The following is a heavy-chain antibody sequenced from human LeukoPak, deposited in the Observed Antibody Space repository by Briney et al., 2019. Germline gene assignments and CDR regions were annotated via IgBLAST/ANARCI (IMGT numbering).Heavy chain of an antibody. Sequence: SETLSLTCAVYGGSFSGYYWSWIRQPPGKGLEWIGEINHSGSTNYNPSLKSRVTISVDTSKNQFSLKLSSVTAADTAVYYCATPPSSGWYYFDYWGQGTLVTVSS. D-gene: IGHD6-19*01. J-gene: IGHJ4*02. V-gene: IGHV4-34*01. CDR2: INHSGST. CDR3: ATPPSSGWYYFDY. CDR1: GGSFSGYY.